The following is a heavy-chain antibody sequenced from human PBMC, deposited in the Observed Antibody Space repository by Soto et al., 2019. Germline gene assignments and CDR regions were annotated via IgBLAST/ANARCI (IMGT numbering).Heavy chain of an antibody. V-gene: IGHV1-69*12. CDR1: GGTFSSYA. J-gene: IGHJ6*02. Sequence: QVQLVQSGAEVKKPGSSVKVSCKASGGTFSSYAISWVRQAPGQGLEWMGGIIPIFGTANYAQKFQGRVTITADESTSTAYMELSSLRSEDTAVYYWARGGRQLWSISYYGMDVWGQRTTVTVSS. D-gene: IGHD5-18*01. CDR3: ARGGRQLWSISYYGMDV. CDR2: IIPIFGTA.